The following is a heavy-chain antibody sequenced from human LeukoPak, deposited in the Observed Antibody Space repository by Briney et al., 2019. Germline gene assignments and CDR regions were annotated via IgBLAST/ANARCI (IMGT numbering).Heavy chain of an antibody. CDR1: GFTFSSYS. CDR3: ARPAYPEGVHFDY. D-gene: IGHD2-8*01. CDR2: ISRSSSYI. Sequence: PGGSLRLSCAASGFTFSSYSMNWVRQAPGKGLEWVSSISRSSSYISYADSVKGRFTISRDNAKNSLFLQMNSLRAEDTAVYYCARPAYPEGVHFDYWGQGTLVTVSS. V-gene: IGHV3-21*01. J-gene: IGHJ4*02.